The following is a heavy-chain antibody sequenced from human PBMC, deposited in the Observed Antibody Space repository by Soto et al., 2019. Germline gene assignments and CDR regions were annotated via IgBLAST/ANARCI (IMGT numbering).Heavy chain of an antibody. J-gene: IGHJ4*02. D-gene: IGHD3-22*01. V-gene: IGHV3-21*01. CDR2: ISSSSSYI. Sequence: GGSLRLSCAASGFTFSSYSMTWVRQAPGKGLEWVSSISSSSSYIYYADSVKGRFTISRDNARNSLSLQLNSLRAEDTAVYYCARRHYYDSSSYTDYWGQGTLVTVSS. CDR1: GFTFSSYS. CDR3: ARRHYYDSSSYTDY.